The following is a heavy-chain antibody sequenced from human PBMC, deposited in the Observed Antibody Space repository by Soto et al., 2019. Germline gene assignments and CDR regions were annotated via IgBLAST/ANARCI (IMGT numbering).Heavy chain of an antibody. V-gene: IGHV3-64*01. Sequence: EAQLVESGGGLVQPGGSLRLSCAASGFTFSNCEMHWVRQAPGKGLEYVSGISNNGAHTDYAKSVKGRFTIFRDNSENTLYLRMGSLRAEDMALYYCASRGYGSGWPNVYMDVWGKGTTVTVSS. D-gene: IGHD6-25*01. CDR1: GFTFSNCE. CDR2: ISNNGAHT. J-gene: IGHJ6*03. CDR3: ASRGYGSGWPNVYMDV.